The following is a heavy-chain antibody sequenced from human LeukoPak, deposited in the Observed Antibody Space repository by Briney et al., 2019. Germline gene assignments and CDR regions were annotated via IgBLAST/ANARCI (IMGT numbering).Heavy chain of an antibody. J-gene: IGHJ4*02. V-gene: IGHV3-7*01. D-gene: IGHD3-22*01. CDR3: ARDAPYDYYDSSGYYYVHRMLDY. CDR2: IKQDGSEK. CDR1: GFTFNRYW. Sequence: GGSLRLSCAASGFTFNRYWMSWVRQAPGKRLEWVANIKQDGSEKYYVDSVKGRFTISRDNAKNSLYLQMNSLRAEDTAVYYCARDAPYDYYDSSGYYYVHRMLDYWGQGTLVTVSS.